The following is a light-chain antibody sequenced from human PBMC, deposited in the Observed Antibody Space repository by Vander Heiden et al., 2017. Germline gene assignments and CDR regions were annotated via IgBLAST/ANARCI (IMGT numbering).Light chain of an antibody. V-gene: IGLV1-47*01. CDR1: SSNVGSNS. J-gene: IGLJ2*01. CDR3: AAWDDRLSVV. Sequence: QSVLTQPPSASGTLGQRVTTSCSGSSSNVGSNSVYWSQHLPGTAPKLLIYRDFQRPSGVPDRFSASKSGTSASLAISGLRSEDEAHYYCAAWDDRLSVVFGGGTKLTVL. CDR2: RDF.